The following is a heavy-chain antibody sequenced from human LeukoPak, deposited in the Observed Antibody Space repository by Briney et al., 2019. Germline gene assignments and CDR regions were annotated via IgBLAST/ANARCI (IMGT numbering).Heavy chain of an antibody. CDR1: GFTFSSYA. J-gene: IGHJ4*02. CDR2: ISYDGSNK. CDR3: ARDSIVVVTRHFDY. V-gene: IGHV3-30*04. Sequence: PGRSLRLSCAASGFTFSSYAMHWVRQAPGKGLEWVAVISYDGSNKYYADSVKGRFTISRDNSKNTLYLRMNSLRAEDTAVYYCARDSIVVVTRHFDYWGQGTLVTVSS. D-gene: IGHD2-21*02.